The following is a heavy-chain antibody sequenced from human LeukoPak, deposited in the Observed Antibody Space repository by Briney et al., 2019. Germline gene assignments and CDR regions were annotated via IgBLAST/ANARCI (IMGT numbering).Heavy chain of an antibody. J-gene: IGHJ4*02. D-gene: IGHD6-19*01. Sequence: GGSLRLSCAASGNYWMHWVRQAPGKGLVWVSHINSDGSWTSYADSVKGRFTISKDNAKNTVYLQMNSLRAEDTAVYYCAGLYPYGSGWYYFDYWGQGTLVTVSS. CDR2: INSDGSWT. CDR1: GNYW. CDR3: AGLYPYGSGWYYFDY. V-gene: IGHV3-74*01.